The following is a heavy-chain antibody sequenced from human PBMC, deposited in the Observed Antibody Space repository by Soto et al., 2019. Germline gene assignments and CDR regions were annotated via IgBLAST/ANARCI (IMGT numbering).Heavy chain of an antibody. Sequence: ASVKVSCKASGYTFTSYGISWVRQAPGQGLEWMGWISAYNGNTNYAQKLQGRVTMTTDTSTSTAYMELRSLRSDDTAVYYCARDLSGLVLWLGESKDAFDIWGQGTMVTVSS. V-gene: IGHV1-18*01. CDR2: ISAYNGNT. D-gene: IGHD3-10*01. CDR1: GYTFTSYG. CDR3: ARDLSGLVLWLGESKDAFDI. J-gene: IGHJ3*02.